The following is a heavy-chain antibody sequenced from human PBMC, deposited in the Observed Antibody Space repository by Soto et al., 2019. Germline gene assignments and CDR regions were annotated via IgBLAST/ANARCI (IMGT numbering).Heavy chain of an antibody. D-gene: IGHD5-12*01. Sequence: PGGSLRLSCAASGFTFSDYYMSWIRQAPGKGLEWVSYISSSGSTIYYADSGKGRFTISRDNAKNSLYLQMNSLRAEDTAVDYCARGITGYGTTNYYYYGMDVWGQETTVTVSS. CDR3: ARGITGYGTTNYYYYGMDV. V-gene: IGHV3-11*01. J-gene: IGHJ6*02. CDR2: ISSSGSTI. CDR1: GFTFSDYY.